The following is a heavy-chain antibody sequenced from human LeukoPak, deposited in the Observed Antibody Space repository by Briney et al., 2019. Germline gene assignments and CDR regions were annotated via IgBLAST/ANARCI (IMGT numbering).Heavy chain of an antibody. CDR1: GFTFSSYS. CDR3: ARATYYNYYMDV. CDR2: ISSSSSTI. V-gene: IGHV3-48*01. Sequence: PGGSLRLSCAASGFTFSSYSMNWVRQAPGKGLEWVSYISSSSSTIYYADSVKGRFTISRDNAKNSLYLQMNSLRAEDTAVYYCARATYYNYYMDVWGKGTTVTVSS. J-gene: IGHJ6*03.